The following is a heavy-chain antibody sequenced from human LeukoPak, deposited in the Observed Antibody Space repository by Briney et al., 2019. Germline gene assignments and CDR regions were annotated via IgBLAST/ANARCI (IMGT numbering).Heavy chain of an antibody. Sequence: PGGSLRLSCAASGFTFSSYAMHWVRQAPGRGLEWVAVISYDGSNKYYADSVKGRFTISRDNSKNTLYLQMNSLRAEDTAVYYCARAFTSWDFDYWGQGTLVTVSS. CDR3: ARAFTSWDFDY. CDR1: GFTFSSYA. CDR2: ISYDGSNK. V-gene: IGHV3-30*01. D-gene: IGHD2-2*01. J-gene: IGHJ4*02.